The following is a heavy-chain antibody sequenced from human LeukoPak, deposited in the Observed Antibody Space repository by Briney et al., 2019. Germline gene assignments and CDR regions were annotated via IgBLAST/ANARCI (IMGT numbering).Heavy chain of an antibody. J-gene: IGHJ4*02. CDR1: GFTFSDYW. D-gene: IGHD2-2*01. CDR3: ARAYARWLPADY. V-gene: IGHV3-7*01. CDR2: IKQDDSET. Sequence: LPGGSLRLSCAASGFTFSDYWMSWVRQAPGKGLEWVANIKQDDSETYYVDSVKGRFTISRDNTKNSLYLQMNSLRAEDTAFYYCARAYARWLPADYWGQGTLVTVSS.